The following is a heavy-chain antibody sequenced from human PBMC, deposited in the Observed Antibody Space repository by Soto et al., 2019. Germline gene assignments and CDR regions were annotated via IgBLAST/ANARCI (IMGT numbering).Heavy chain of an antibody. D-gene: IGHD3-16*01. J-gene: IGHJ6*02. CDR3: ASNYAYAEGYFWYGIDV. V-gene: IGHV3-74*01. CDR1: GFTFSRYW. CDR2: ISSYGSDT. Sequence: EVQLVESGGGLVLPGGSLRLSCAASGFTFSRYWMHWVRQAPGKGLVWVSRISSYGSDTHYADSVKGRFTISRDNAKNTLYLQMNSLRADDTAVYYCASNYAYAEGYFWYGIDVWGQGTTLTVSS.